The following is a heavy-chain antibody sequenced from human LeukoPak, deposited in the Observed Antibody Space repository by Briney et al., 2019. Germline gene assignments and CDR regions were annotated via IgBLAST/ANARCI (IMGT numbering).Heavy chain of an antibody. CDR3: ARAPEYGLYYFDY. J-gene: IGHJ4*02. CDR1: GGSIGSYD. CDR2: IYYSGPT. D-gene: IGHD1-14*01. Sequence: SETLSLTCTVSGGSIGSYDWSWIRRPPGKGLEGIGYIYYSGPTKYNPSLKSRVFMSIDTSNSQFSLKLSSVTAADTAVYYCARAPEYGLYYFDYWGQGTLVTVSS. V-gene: IGHV4-59*12.